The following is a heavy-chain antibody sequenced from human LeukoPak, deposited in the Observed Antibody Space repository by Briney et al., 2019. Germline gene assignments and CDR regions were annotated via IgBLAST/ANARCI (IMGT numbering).Heavy chain of an antibody. D-gene: IGHD1-26*01. CDR3: ARDRGVGATELDP. V-gene: IGHV4-4*07. Sequence: GSLRLSCAASGFTVSSNYMSWIRQPAGKGLEWIGRIYTSGSTNYNPSLKSRVTMSVDTSKNQFSLKLSSVTAADTAVYYCARDRGVGATELDPWGQGTLVTVSS. CDR1: GFTVSSNY. J-gene: IGHJ5*02. CDR2: IYTSGST.